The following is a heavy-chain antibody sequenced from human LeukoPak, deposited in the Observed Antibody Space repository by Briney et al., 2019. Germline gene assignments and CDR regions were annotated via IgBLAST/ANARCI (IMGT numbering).Heavy chain of an antibody. D-gene: IGHD3-22*01. CDR1: GGSFSGYY. V-gene: IGHV4-34*01. CDR3: ASIRYSHRSSGYYYMAY. CDR2: INHSGST. Sequence: TSSETLSLTCAVYGGSFSGYYWSWIRQPPGKGLEWIGEINHSGSTNYNPSLKSRVTISVDTSKNQFSLKLSSVTAADTAVYYCASIRYSHRSSGYYYMAYWGQGTLVTVSS. J-gene: IGHJ4*02.